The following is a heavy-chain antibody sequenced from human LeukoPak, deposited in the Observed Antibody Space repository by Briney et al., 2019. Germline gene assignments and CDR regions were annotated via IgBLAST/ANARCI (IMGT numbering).Heavy chain of an antibody. V-gene: IGHV3-23*01. CDR3: AKDSEVGATVLVDY. J-gene: IGHJ4*02. CDR2: ISASGGQT. Sequence: TGGSLRLSCAASGFTFSSYAMSWVRQAPGKGLEWVSVISASGGQTSYADSVKGRFTVSRDNSKNTLYLQMNSLRAEDTAVYYCAKDSEVGATVLVDYWGQGTLVTVSS. D-gene: IGHD1-26*01. CDR1: GFTFSSYA.